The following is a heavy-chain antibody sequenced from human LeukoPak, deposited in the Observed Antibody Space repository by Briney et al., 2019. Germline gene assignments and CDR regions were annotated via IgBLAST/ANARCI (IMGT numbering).Heavy chain of an antibody. J-gene: IGHJ6*03. Sequence: SETLSLTCAVYGGSFSGYYWSWIRQPPGKGLEWIGEINHSGSTNYNPSLKSRVTISVDTSKNQFSLKLSSVTAADTAVYYCARGYPSSSVYYYYYMDVWGKGTTVTVSS. CDR2: INHSGST. CDR1: GGSFSGYY. CDR3: ARGYPSSSVYYYYYMDV. V-gene: IGHV4-34*01. D-gene: IGHD6-6*01.